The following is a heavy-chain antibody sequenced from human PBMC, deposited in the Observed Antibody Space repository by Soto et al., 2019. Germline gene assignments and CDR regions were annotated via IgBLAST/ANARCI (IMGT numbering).Heavy chain of an antibody. Sequence: GASVKVSCKASGGTFSSYTISWVRQAPGQGLEWMGRIIPILGIANYAQKFQGRVTITADKSTSTAYMELSSLRSEDTAVYYCARDDYYGAWSYYNWVNSFYIWGQGTMVPVAS. J-gene: IGHJ3*02. CDR3: ARDDYYGAWSYYNWVNSFYI. CDR1: GGTFSSYT. CDR2: IIPILGIA. D-gene: IGHD3-10*01. V-gene: IGHV1-69*04.